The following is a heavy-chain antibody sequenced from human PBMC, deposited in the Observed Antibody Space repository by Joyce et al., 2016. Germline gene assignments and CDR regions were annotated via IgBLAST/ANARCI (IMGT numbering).Heavy chain of an antibody. CDR2: INRDGSST. V-gene: IGHV3-74*03. D-gene: IGHD4-23*01. J-gene: IGHJ4*02. Sequence: EVQLVESGGGLVQPGGSLRLSCAACGFTFSSYWMYWVRKAPGKGLVWFSRINRDGSSTTYADSVKGRFTISRDNAKNTLYLQMNSLRAEDTAVYYCARLRRWSGPSDCWGQGTLVTVSS. CDR3: ARLRRWSGPSDC. CDR1: GFTFSSYW.